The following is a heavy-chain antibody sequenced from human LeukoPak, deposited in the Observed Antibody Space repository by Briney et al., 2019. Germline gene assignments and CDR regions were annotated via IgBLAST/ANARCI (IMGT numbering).Heavy chain of an antibody. CDR2: ISWNSGSI. Sequence: GRSLRLSYAASGFTFDDYAMHWVRQAPGKGLEWVSGISWNSGSIGYADSVKGRFTISRDNAKNSLYLQMDSLRAEDMALYYCAKDIQHSIAAAGHYFDYWGQGTLVTVSS. CDR1: GFTFDDYA. J-gene: IGHJ4*02. CDR3: AKDIQHSIAAAGHYFDY. D-gene: IGHD6-13*01. V-gene: IGHV3-9*03.